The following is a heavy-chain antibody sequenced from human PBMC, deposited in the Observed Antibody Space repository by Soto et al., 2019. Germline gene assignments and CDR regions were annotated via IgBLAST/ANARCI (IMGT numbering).Heavy chain of an antibody. V-gene: IGHV4-34*02. D-gene: IGHD1-26*01. CDR3: SRGGDPHKGGRN. CDR1: RGSFSSYY. J-gene: IGHJ4*02. Sequence: QVQLQQSGAGLLKPSETLSLTCAVHRGSFSSYYCTWTRQPPGKGLEWIGEIHPRGDTDYIPSRSNRVTTSLDTPKSQFSLRLPSVTAAETAVYFCSRGGDPHKGGRNWGQGTLVTVSS. CDR2: IHPRGDT.